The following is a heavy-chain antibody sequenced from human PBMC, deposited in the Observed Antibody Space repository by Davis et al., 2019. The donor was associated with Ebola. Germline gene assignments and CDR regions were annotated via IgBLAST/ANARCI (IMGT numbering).Heavy chain of an antibody. J-gene: IGHJ5*02. CDR1: GGSISSYY. D-gene: IGHD2-15*01. CDR2: IHHSGST. Sequence: SETLSLTCTVSGGSISSYYWSWIRQPPGKGLEWIGEIHHSGSTYYNPSLKSRVTISVDTSKNQFSLKLSSVTAADTAVYYCARYCSGGGCYSWRWFDPWGQGTLVTVSS. CDR3: ARYCSGGGCYSWRWFDP. V-gene: IGHV4-59*04.